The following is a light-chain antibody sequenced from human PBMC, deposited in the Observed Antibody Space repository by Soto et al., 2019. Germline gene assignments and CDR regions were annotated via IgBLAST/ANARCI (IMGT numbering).Light chain of an antibody. CDR3: TGWDDSLRGRL. Sequence: QSVLTQPPSASGTPGQRVTISCSGSSSNIESNYVYWYQQLPGTAPRLLIYRNNQRPSGVPDRFSGSKSGTSASLAISARRSEEEADYYCTGWDDSLRGRLFGGGTKVTVL. CDR1: SSNIESNY. V-gene: IGLV1-47*01. CDR2: RNN. J-gene: IGLJ2*01.